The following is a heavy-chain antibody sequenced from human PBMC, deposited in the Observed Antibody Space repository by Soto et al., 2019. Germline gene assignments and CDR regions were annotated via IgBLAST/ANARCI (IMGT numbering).Heavy chain of an antibody. V-gene: IGHV6-1*01. CDR1: GDSVSSNSAA. Sequence: SPTLSLTCAISGDSVSSNSAALNWIRQSPSRGLEWLGRTYYRSKWYNDYAVSVKSRITINPDTSKNQFSLQLNSVTPEDTAVYYCARGEQWLPKGGNWFDPWGQGTLVTVSS. CDR3: ARGEQWLPKGGNWFDP. D-gene: IGHD6-19*01. J-gene: IGHJ5*02. CDR2: TYYRSKWYN.